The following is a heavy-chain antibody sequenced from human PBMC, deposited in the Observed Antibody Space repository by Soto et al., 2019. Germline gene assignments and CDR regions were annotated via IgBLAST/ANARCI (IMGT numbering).Heavy chain of an antibody. V-gene: IGHV3-23*01. J-gene: IGHJ5*02. CDR1: TFTLSSSA. D-gene: IGHD6-19*01. CDR2: IRGDGGGT. CDR3: AKCSVGTVRSSGWCNWLDP. Sequence: EVQLSESGGSLVQPGGSLRLSCAASTFTLSSSAMSWVRQAPGKGLEWVSSIRGDGGGTLYAVSVKGRFTMSRDLSKNTLFLQMNSLRAEDTALYYCAKCSVGTVRSSGWCNWLDPWGQGTLVTVSS.